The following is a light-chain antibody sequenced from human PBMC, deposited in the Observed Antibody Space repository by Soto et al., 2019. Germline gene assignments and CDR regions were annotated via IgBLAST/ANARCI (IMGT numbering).Light chain of an antibody. V-gene: IGLV1-44*01. CDR3: AAWDDSLNGYV. CDR2: SID. J-gene: IGLJ1*01. Sequence: QSVLTQPPSASGTPGERVTISCSGSSSNIGSNSVNWYQQLPGTAPKLLIYSIDRRPSGVPDRFSGSKSGTSASLAISGLQSEVEADYYCAAWDDSLNGYVFGAGTKVTVL. CDR1: SSNIGSNS.